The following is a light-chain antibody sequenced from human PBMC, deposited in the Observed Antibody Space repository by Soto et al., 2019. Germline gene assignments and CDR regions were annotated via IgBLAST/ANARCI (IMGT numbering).Light chain of an antibody. J-gene: IGLJ1*01. CDR1: SSDVGSYNR. CDR3: SSYTSSSTYV. CDR2: EVS. Sequence: LNHPASVTGFDVHSLTITYTRTSSDVGSYNRVSWYQQPPGTAPKLMIYEVSNRPSGVPDRFSGSKSGNTASLTISGLQAEDEADYYCSSYTSSSTYVFGTGTKVTVL. V-gene: IGLV2-18*02.